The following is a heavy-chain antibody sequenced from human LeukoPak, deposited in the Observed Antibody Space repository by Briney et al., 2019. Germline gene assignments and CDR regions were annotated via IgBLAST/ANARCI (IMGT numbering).Heavy chain of an antibody. CDR3: ARGIQLWLNYFDY. Sequence: GASVKVSCKASGGTFSSYAISWVRQAPGQGLEWMGGIIPTFGTANYAQKFQGRVTITADESTSTAYMELSSLRSEDTAVYYCARGIQLWLNYFDYWGQGTLVTVSS. D-gene: IGHD5-18*01. CDR1: GGTFSSYA. V-gene: IGHV1-69*13. CDR2: IIPTFGTA. J-gene: IGHJ4*02.